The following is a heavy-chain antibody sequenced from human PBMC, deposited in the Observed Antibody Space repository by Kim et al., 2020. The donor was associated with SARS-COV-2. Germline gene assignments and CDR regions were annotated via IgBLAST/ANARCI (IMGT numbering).Heavy chain of an antibody. CDR1: GGTFSSYT. Sequence: SVKVSCKTSGGTFSSYTISWVRQAPGQGLEWMGGIIPIFGTTNYAQKFQGRVTITAAESTTTAYMELGSLRSEDTAIYYCAGHPHPRTGGNYYYYYFGMSVWGQGTMVTVSS. CDR2: IIPIFGTT. CDR3: AGHPHPRTGGNYYYYYFGMSV. D-gene: IGHD1-7*01. J-gene: IGHJ6*02. V-gene: IGHV1-69*13.